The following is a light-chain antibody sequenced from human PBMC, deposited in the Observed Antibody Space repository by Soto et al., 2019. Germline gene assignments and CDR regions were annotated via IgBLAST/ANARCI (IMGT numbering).Light chain of an antibody. CDR3: QQYDSSPLT. CDR1: QSVSSSY. Sequence: EIVLTQSPGTLSLSPGERATLSCRASQSVSSSYLAWYQQKPGQAPRLLIYGASSRATGIPDRVSGSGCGTDFTLTISRLESEDFAVYYCQQYDSSPLTFGGGTKVEIK. J-gene: IGKJ4*01. V-gene: IGKV3-20*01. CDR2: GAS.